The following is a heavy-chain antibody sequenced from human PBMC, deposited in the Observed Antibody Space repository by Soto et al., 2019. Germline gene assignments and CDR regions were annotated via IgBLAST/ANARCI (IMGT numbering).Heavy chain of an antibody. CDR2: IYYSGST. Sequence: SETLSLTCTVSGGSISSYYWSWIRQPPGKGLEWIGYIYYSGSTNYNPSLKSRVTISVDTSKNQFSLKLSSVTAADTAVYYCARVGEKLNTIFYYRDVGGKGTTVTVSS. D-gene: IGHD3-3*01. V-gene: IGHV4-59*01. J-gene: IGHJ6*03. CDR1: GGSISSYY. CDR3: ARVGEKLNTIFYYRDV.